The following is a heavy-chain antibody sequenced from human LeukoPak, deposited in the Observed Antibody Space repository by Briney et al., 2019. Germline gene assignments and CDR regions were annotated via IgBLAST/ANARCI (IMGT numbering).Heavy chain of an antibody. Sequence: GGSLRLSCAASGFSFSRYAMSWVRQAPGKGLEWVSAISGSGGSTYYADSVKGRFTISRDNSKNTLYLQMNSLRAEDTAVYYCVKVRYVSGSYYHYFDYWGQGTLVTVSS. CDR3: VKVRYVSGSYYHYFDY. CDR2: ISGSGGST. V-gene: IGHV3-23*01. CDR1: GFSFSRYA. D-gene: IGHD3-10*01. J-gene: IGHJ4*02.